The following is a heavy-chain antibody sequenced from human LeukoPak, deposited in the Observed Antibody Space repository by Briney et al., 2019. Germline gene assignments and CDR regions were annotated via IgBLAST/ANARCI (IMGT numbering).Heavy chain of an antibody. D-gene: IGHD3-16*01. CDR2: INPSGGST. Sequence: ASVKVSCKASGYTFTSYYMHWVRQAPGQGLEWMGIINPSGGSTSYAQKFQGRVTMTRDTSTSTVYMELSSLRSEDTAVYYCARDAVTRLGGDYYYYGMDVWGQGTTVTVSS. J-gene: IGHJ6*02. V-gene: IGHV1-46*01. CDR1: GYTFTSYY. CDR3: ARDAVTRLGGDYYYYGMDV.